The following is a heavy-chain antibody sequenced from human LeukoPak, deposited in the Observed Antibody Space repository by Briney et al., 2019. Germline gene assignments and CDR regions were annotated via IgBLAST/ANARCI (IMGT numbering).Heavy chain of an antibody. D-gene: IGHD3/OR15-3a*01. CDR2: SSSSGSTI. V-gene: IGHV3-11*01. CDR1: GFTLSDYY. CDR3: ARRRDFIDY. J-gene: IGHJ4*02. Sequence: GGSLRLSCAASGFTLSDYYMRWLRQAGGKGREWVSYSSSSGSTIYYAVSVKGRFAISRDNAQNSLYLQMNSLRAEDTAVYYCARRRDFIDYWGQGTLVTVSS.